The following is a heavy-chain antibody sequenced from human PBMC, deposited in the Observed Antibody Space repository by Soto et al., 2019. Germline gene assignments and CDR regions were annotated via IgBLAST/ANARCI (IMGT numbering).Heavy chain of an antibody. CDR2: IWYDGSNK. V-gene: IGHV3-33*01. CDR1: GFTFSSYG. Sequence: GGSLRLSCAASGFTFSSYGMHWVRQAPGKGLEWVAVIWYDGSNKYYADSVKGRFTISRDNSKNTRYLQMNSLRAEDTAVDYCARERDSYSIAAAGPYFDYWGQGTLVTVSS. CDR3: ARERDSYSIAAAGPYFDY. D-gene: IGHD6-13*01. J-gene: IGHJ4*02.